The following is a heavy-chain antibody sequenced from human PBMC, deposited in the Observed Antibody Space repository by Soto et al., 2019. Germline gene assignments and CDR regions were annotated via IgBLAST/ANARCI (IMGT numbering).Heavy chain of an antibody. CDR1: GYSFTGQW. D-gene: IGHD6-13*01. CDR3: SREGEEQQLPLDY. Sequence: WESLKISCKGYGYSFTGQWIAWVRQMPGKGLEWMGIIYPGDSDTRYSPSFQGQVTMSADKSINTAYLQWSSLRAEDTAVYYCSREGEEQQLPLDYWGQGTLVTVSS. J-gene: IGHJ4*02. CDR2: IYPGDSDT. V-gene: IGHV5-51*01.